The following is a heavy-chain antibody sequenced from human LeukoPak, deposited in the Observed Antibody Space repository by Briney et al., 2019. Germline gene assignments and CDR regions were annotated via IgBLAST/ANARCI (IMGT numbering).Heavy chain of an antibody. V-gene: IGHV3-7*01. CDR3: ARTPLTQLEPDYFDS. D-gene: IGHD1-1*01. Sequence: GALRLSCAASAFAFSNYWMTWVRQAPGQGLQWVVNIKPDGTEKNYVDSVKGRFTISRDNAKNSVYLQLNRLRVDDTALYYCARTPLTQLEPDYFDSWGQGTLVSVS. J-gene: IGHJ4*02. CDR1: AFAFSNYW. CDR2: IKPDGTEK.